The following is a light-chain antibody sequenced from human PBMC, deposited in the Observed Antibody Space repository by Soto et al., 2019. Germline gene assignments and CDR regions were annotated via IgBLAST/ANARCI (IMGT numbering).Light chain of an antibody. Sequence: QSALTQPASVSGSPGQSITISCTGTSSDVGGYNYVSWYQQHPGKAPKLMIYEVSNRPSGVSNRFSGSKSGNTASLTISGLQAEDEANYYCSSYTSGSINYVFGTGTKLTAL. J-gene: IGLJ1*01. CDR3: SSYTSGSINYV. CDR1: SSDVGGYNY. CDR2: EVS. V-gene: IGLV2-14*01.